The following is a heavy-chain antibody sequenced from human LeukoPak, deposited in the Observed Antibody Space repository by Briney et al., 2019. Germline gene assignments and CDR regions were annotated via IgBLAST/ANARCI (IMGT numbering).Heavy chain of an antibody. Sequence: GGSLRLSCAASGFTFSDYYMSWIRQAPGKGLEWVSVIYSGGSTYYADSVKGRFTISRDNSKNTLYLQMNSLRAEDTAVYYCARDLGYNSDYWGQGTLVTVSS. CDR2: IYSGGST. CDR1: GFTFSDYY. D-gene: IGHD5-24*01. V-gene: IGHV3-66*01. CDR3: ARDLGYNSDY. J-gene: IGHJ4*02.